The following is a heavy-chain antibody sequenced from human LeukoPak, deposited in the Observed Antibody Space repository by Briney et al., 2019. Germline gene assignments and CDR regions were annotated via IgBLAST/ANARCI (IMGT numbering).Heavy chain of an antibody. CDR3: ARGHYDILTGYLYSFDY. J-gene: IGHJ4*02. CDR1: GYTFTSYG. CDR2: ISVYNGNT. Sequence: ASVKVSCKASGYTFTSYGINWVRQAPGQGLEWVGSISVYNGNTDHAQKLQGRVTMTTDTSTSTAYMELRSLRSDDTAVYYCARGHYDILTGYLYSFDYWGQGTLVTVSS. V-gene: IGHV1-18*01. D-gene: IGHD3-9*01.